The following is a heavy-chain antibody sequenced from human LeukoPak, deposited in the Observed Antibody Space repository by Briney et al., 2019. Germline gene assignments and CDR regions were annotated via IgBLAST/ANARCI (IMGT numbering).Heavy chain of an antibody. V-gene: IGHV4-39*01. CDR2: IHSIGST. D-gene: IGHD6-19*01. CDR3: ATTSYISGWHWNFDY. Sequence: PSETLSLTCTLSGGSISSGSFFWDWIRQPPGKGLEWLGSIHSIGSTYYNLSLKSRLTMSVDTSKNQFSLKLSSVTAADTAVYYCATTSYISGWHWNFDYWGQGTLVTVSS. J-gene: IGHJ4*02. CDR1: GGSISSGSFF.